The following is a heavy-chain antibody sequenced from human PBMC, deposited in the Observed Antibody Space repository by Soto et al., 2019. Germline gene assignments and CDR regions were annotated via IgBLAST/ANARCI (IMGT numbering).Heavy chain of an antibody. V-gene: IGHV1-69*06. J-gene: IGHJ6*02. CDR2: IIPIFGTA. CDR3: ARTNRIPGYSGSSIDYYYGMDV. Sequence: QVQLVQSGAEVKKPGSSVKVSCKASGGTFSSYAISWVRQAPGQGLEWMGGIIPIFGTANYAQKFQGRVTITADKSTSTAYMELSSLRSEDTAVYYCARTNRIPGYSGSSIDYYYGMDVWGQGTTVTVSS. D-gene: IGHD1-26*01. CDR1: GGTFSSYA.